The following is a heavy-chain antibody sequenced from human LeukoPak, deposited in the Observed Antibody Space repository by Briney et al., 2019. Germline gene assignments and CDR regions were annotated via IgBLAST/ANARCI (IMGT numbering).Heavy chain of an antibody. CDR2: INHGGST. V-gene: IGHV4-34*01. J-gene: IGHJ6*02. CDR3: ARGPRYDFWSGTRYYGMDV. Sequence: SETLSLTCAVYGGSFSGYYWSWIRQPPGKGLEWIGEINHGGSTNYNPSLKSRVTISVDTSKNQFSLKLSSVTAADTAVYYCARGPRYDFWSGTRYYGMDVWGQGTTVTVSS. D-gene: IGHD3-3*01. CDR1: GGSFSGYY.